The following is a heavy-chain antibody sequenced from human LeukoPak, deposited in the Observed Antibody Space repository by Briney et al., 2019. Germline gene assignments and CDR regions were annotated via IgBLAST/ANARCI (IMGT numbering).Heavy chain of an antibody. CDR2: ISDSGVST. CDR1: GLTFNNYA. J-gene: IGHJ4*02. V-gene: IGHV3-23*01. Sequence: PGGSLRLSCAVSGLTFNNYAMSWVRQAPGKGLEWVSAISDSGVSTYFADSVKGRFTISRDNSKNTLYLQMNSLRAEDTAVYYCAKDTGQLRWGQGTLVTVSS. CDR3: AKDTGQLR. D-gene: IGHD2-2*01.